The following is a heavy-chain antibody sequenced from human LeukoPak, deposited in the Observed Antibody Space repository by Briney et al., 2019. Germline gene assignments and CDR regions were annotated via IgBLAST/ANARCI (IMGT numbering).Heavy chain of an antibody. CDR3: EKPAYDILTGYRMYYFGY. D-gene: IGHD3-9*01. V-gene: IGHV4-39*07. CDR1: GDSISSSSYF. J-gene: IGHJ4*02. CDR2: IYYSGST. Sequence: PSETLSLTCTVSGDSISSSSYFWGWVRQPPGVGLEWIGTIYYSGSTYYNPSLKSRLTISVDTSKNQFSLKLSSVTAADTAFYFSEKPAYDILTGYRMYYFGYWGQGTLVTVSS.